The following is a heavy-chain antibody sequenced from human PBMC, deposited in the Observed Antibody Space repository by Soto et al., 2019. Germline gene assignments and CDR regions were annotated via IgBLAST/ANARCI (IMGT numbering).Heavy chain of an antibody. V-gene: IGHV3-48*02. Sequence: GGSLRLSCAASGFTFSSYSMNWVRQAPGKGLEWVSYISSSSSTIYYADSVKGRFTISRDNAKNSLYLQMNSLRDEDTAVYYCRRDRGSGSYYYYGMDVWAQGTTATVCS. CDR2: ISSSSSTI. CDR1: GFTFSSYS. CDR3: RRDRGSGSYYYYGMDV. J-gene: IGHJ6*02. D-gene: IGHD3-10*01.